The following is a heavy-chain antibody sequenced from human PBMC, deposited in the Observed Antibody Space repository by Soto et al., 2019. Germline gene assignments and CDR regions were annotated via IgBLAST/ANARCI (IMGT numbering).Heavy chain of an antibody. CDR1: GFTFSSYG. CDR2: ISYDGSNK. J-gene: IGHJ4*02. Sequence: GGSLRLSCAASGFTFSSYGMHWVRQVPGKGLEWVAVISYDGSNKYYADSVKGRFTISRDNSKNTLYLQMNSLRAEDTAVYYCARSRVIGRFDYWGQGTLVIVSS. D-gene: IGHD3-16*02. CDR3: ARSRVIGRFDY. V-gene: IGHV3-30*03.